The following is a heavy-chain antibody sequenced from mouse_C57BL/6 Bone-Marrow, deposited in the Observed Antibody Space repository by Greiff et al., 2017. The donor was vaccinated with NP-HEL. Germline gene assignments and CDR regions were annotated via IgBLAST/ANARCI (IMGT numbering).Heavy chain of an antibody. CDR2: IYPRSGNT. CDR3: ARDGALWYPFDY. V-gene: IGHV1-81*01. CDR1: GYTFTSYG. J-gene: IGHJ2*01. D-gene: IGHD2-1*01. Sequence: VKLQESGAELARPGASVKLSCKASGYTFTSYGISWVKQRTGQGLEWIGEIYPRSGNTYYNEKFKGKATLTADKSSSTAYMELRSLTSEDSAVYFCARDGALWYPFDYWGQGTTLTVSS.